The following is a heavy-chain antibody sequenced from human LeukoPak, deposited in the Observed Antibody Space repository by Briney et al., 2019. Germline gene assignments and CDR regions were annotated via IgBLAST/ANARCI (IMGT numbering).Heavy chain of an antibody. J-gene: IGHJ3*02. V-gene: IGHV4-59*01. CDR3: AKLGPSAWYEAFDI. CDR2: IYYSGNT. Sequence: SETLSLTCTVSGGSINNCYWSWIRQPPGKGLEWIGYIYYSGNTNFNPSLKSRVTISVDTSKNQFSLRLTSVTAADTAVYYCAKLGPSAWYEAFDIWGQGTMVTVSS. CDR1: GGSINNCY. D-gene: IGHD6-19*01.